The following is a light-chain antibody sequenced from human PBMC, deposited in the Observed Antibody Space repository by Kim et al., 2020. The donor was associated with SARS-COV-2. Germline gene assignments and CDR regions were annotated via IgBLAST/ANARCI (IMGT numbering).Light chain of an antibody. CDR3: SSYTSSSTWV. Sequence: QSITISCTGTSSDVGGYNYVSWYQQHPGKAPKLMIYDVSKRPSGVSNLFSGSKSGNTASLTISGLQAEDEADYYCSSYTSSSTWVFGGGTQLNVL. CDR2: DVS. CDR1: SSDVGGYNY. V-gene: IGLV2-14*03. J-gene: IGLJ3*02.